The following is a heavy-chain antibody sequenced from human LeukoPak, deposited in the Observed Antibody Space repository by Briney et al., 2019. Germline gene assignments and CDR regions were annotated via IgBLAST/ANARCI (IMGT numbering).Heavy chain of an antibody. CDR3: ARVEIFGVVIIPFDY. CDR1: GYTFTSYG. D-gene: IGHD3-3*01. V-gene: IGHV1-18*01. CDR2: ISAYNGNT. Sequence: ASVKVSCKASGYTFTSYGISWVRQAPGQGLEWMRWISAYNGNTNYAQKLQGRVTMTTDTSTSTAYMELRSLRSDDTAVYYCARVEIFGVVIIPFDYWGQGTLVTVSS. J-gene: IGHJ4*02.